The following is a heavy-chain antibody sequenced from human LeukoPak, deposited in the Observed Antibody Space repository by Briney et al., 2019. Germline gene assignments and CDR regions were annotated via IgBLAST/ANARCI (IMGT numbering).Heavy chain of an antibody. CDR1: GYTFTSYG. Sequence: ASVKVSYKASGYTFTSYGISSVRQAPGQGLEWMGWISAYNGNTNYAQKLQGRVTMTTDTSTSTAYMELRSLRSDDTAVYYCGIAVAGYYYYYMDVWGKGTTVTVSS. D-gene: IGHD6-19*01. J-gene: IGHJ6*03. V-gene: IGHV1-18*01. CDR3: GIAVAGYYYYYMDV. CDR2: ISAYNGNT.